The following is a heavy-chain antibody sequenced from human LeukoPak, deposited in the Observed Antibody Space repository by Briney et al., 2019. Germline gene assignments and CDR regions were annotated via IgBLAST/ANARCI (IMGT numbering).Heavy chain of an antibody. CDR1: GGSISSYY. Sequence: SETLSLTCTVSGGSISSYYWSWIRQPPGKGLEWIGYIYYSGSTNYNPSLKSRVTISVDTSKNQFSLKRSSVTAADTAVYYCARATNWFDPWGQGTLVTVSS. J-gene: IGHJ5*02. V-gene: IGHV4-59*01. CDR2: IYYSGST. CDR3: ARATNWFDP.